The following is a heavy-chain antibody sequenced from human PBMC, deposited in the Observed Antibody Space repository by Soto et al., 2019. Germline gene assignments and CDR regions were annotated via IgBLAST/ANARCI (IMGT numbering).Heavy chain of an antibody. J-gene: IGHJ4*02. CDR2: IIPIFGTA. CDR3: ARKGPHGGDDY. Sequence: ASVKVSCKASGGTFSSYAISWVRQAPGQGLEWMGGIIPIFGTANYAQKFQGRVTITADESTSTAYMELSSLRSEDTAVYYRARKGPHGGDDYWGQGTLVTVSS. V-gene: IGHV1-69*13. CDR1: GGTFSSYA. D-gene: IGHD4-17*01.